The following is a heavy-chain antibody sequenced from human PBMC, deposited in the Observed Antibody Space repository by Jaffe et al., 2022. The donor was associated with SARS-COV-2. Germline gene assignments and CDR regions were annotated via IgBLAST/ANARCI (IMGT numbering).Heavy chain of an antibody. Sequence: EVQLSESGGGLVQPGGSLRLSCAASGFTFKNYAMSWVRQAPGKGLEWVSDISGSGGSTYYADSVKGRFTISRDNSKNTLYMQMNSLRAEDTAIYYCAKGGCSSGCSPDYWGQGTLVTVSS. V-gene: IGHV3-23*01. CDR3: AKGGCSSGCSPDY. CDR1: GFTFKNYA. D-gene: IGHD6-19*01. J-gene: IGHJ4*02. CDR2: ISGSGGST.